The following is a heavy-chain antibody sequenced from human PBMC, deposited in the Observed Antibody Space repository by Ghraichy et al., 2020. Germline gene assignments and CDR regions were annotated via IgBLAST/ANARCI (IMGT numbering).Heavy chain of an antibody. CDR2: ISRSDGVI. D-gene: IGHD3-10*01. Sequence: GSLNISCATSGFTLSDFDMSWIRQAPGKGLEWVTYISRSDGVIYYADSVRGRFTVSRDNANNSLYLQMNSLRADDTAVYYCARDQGDRTMGHWGQGSLVTVSS. CDR3: ARDQGDRTMGH. V-gene: IGHV3-11*04. CDR1: GFTLSDFD. J-gene: IGHJ4*02.